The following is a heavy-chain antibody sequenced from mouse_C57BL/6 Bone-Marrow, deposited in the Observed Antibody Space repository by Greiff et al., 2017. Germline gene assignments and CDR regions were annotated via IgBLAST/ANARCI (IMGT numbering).Heavy chain of an antibody. D-gene: IGHD1-1*01. V-gene: IGHV1-4*01. J-gene: IGHJ3*01. Sequence: QVQLKESGAELARPGASVKMSCKASGYTFTSYTMHWVKQRPGQGLEWIGYINPSSGYTKYNQKFKDKATLTADKSSSTAYMQLSSLTSEDSAVYYCASPHYYGSSCGFAYWGQGTLVTVSA. CDR3: ASPHYYGSSCGFAY. CDR1: GYTFTSYT. CDR2: INPSSGYT.